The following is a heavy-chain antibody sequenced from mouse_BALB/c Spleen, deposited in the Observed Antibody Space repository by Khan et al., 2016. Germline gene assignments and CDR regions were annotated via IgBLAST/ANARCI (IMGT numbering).Heavy chain of an antibody. J-gene: IGHJ4*01. V-gene: IGHV1-69*02. D-gene: IGHD1-2*01. CDR1: GYTFTNYW. Sequence: QVQLQQSGAALVRPGASVKLSCKASGYTFTNYWINWVKQRPGQGLEWIGNIYPSDTHANYNQKFKDKATLTVDRSSSTAYMHLISPTSEDSAVYYGARAITTIGSYYYAMDYWGQGTSVTVSS. CDR2: IYPSDTHA. CDR3: ARAITTIGSYYYAMDY.